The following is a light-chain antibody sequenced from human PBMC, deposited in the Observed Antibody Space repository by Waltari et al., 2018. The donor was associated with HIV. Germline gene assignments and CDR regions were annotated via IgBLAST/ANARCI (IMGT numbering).Light chain of an antibody. CDR2: EVS. V-gene: IGLV2-14*01. Sequence: QSALTQPASVSGSPGQSITISCPGTSRDVGNYNYVSWYQQHPSKATKVMIYEVSNRPAGVANRFSGSKSGNTASLTISGLQAEDEADYYCSSYTSSSTVVFGGGTKLTVL. CDR1: SRDVGNYNY. J-gene: IGLJ2*01. CDR3: SSYTSSSTVV.